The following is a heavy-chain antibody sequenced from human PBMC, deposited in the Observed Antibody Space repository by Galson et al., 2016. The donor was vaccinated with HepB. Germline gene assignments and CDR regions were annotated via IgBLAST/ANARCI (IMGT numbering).Heavy chain of an antibody. Sequence: CAASGFTFISHWMHWVRQAPGKGLVWVSHINHDGSVTSHADSMKGRFTISRDNAKNTLYLHMSSLRADDTSVYYCARESGTGAGGFGIWGQGTMVTVAS. D-gene: IGHD1/OR15-1a*01. V-gene: IGHV3-74*01. CDR1: GFTFISHW. CDR2: INHDGSVT. CDR3: ARESGTGAGGFGI. J-gene: IGHJ3*02.